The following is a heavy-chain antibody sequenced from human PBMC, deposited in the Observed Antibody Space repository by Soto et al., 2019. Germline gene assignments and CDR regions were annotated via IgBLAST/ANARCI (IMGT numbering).Heavy chain of an antibody. CDR2: IIPIFGTA. D-gene: IGHD4-4*01. J-gene: IGHJ6*02. V-gene: IGHV1-69*05. CDR3: ATHMTTVGYGYVMDV. CDR1: GGTFGSYA. Sequence: QVQLVQSGAEVKKPGSSVTVSCKASGGTFGSYAISWVRQAPGQGLEWMGGIIPIFGTADYAQKFQGRVTITSDESTSTAYLELSSLRSEDTAVYYCATHMTTVGYGYVMDVWGQGTTGTVSS.